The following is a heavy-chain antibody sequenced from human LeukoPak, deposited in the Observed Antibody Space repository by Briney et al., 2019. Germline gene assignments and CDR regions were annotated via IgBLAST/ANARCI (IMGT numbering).Heavy chain of an antibody. V-gene: IGHV3-21*01. CDR2: ISSSNRYI. D-gene: IGHD2-2*01. CDR1: GFTCSGYS. CDR3: ARAGLPSDAFDI. Sequence: PGGSLTRYSAASGFTCSGYSMKWVRQAPGQGLEGGSSISSSNRYISYADSVKGRFTNSRDNAKNSLNRQINSLRAEDRAVYNCARAGLPSDAFDIWGQGTMVTVSS. J-gene: IGHJ3*02.